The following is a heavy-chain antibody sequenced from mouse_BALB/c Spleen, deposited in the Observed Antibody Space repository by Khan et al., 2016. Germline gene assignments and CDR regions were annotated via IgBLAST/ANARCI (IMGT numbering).Heavy chain of an antibody. D-gene: IGHD2-4*01. V-gene: IGHV14-3*02. CDR3: PSPPYDYDVGFAY. CDR2: IDSANGNT. Sequence: VQLQQSGAELVKPGASVKLSCTASGFNIKDTYMHWVKQRPEPGLEWMGRIDSANGNTKYDPKFQGKATRTVDTSYNTAYLQLRCLTFEDTAVYYSPSPPYDYDVGFAYWGHGTLVTVSA. J-gene: IGHJ3*01. CDR1: GFNIKDTY.